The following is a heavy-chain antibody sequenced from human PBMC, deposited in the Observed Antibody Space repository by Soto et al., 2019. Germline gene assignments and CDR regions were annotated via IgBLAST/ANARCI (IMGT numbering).Heavy chain of an antibody. V-gene: IGHV3-33*06. Sequence: PVGSLRLSCAASGFTFSSYGMHVVRQAPGKGLEWVAVIWYDGSNKYYADSVKGRFTISRDNSKNTLYLQMNSLRAEDTTVYYCAKKSRDYSNYYGDYVDYWGQGTLVTVSS. D-gene: IGHD4-4*01. CDR1: GFTFSSYG. CDR2: IWYDGSNK. J-gene: IGHJ4*02. CDR3: AKKSRDYSNYYGDYVDY.